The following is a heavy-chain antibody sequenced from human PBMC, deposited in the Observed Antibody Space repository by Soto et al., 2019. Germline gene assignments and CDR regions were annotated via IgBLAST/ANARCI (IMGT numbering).Heavy chain of an antibody. CDR3: ARELTGYRFGPGEVY. J-gene: IGHJ4*02. V-gene: IGHV4-30-4*01. D-gene: IGHD5-18*01. CDR2: IYFSGTT. CDR1: GGSISSCDYY. Sequence: QVQLQESGPGLVKPSQTLSLTCTVSGGSISSCDYYWNWIRQPPGKGLEWIGYIYFSGTTYYTPSLKSRVIISLDTSKNQFSLKLSSVTAADTAVYYCARELTGYRFGPGEVYWGQGTLVTVSS.